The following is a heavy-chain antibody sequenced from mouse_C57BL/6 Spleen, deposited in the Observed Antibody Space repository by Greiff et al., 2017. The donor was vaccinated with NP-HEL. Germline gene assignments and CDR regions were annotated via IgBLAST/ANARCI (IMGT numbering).Heavy chain of an antibody. CDR2: IYPRSGNT. D-gene: IGHD4-1*01. V-gene: IGHV1-81*01. J-gene: IGHJ2*01. Sequence: VQLQESGAELARPGASVKLSCKASGYTFTSYGISWVKQRPGQGLEWIGEIYPRSGNTYYNEKFKGKATLTADKSSSTAYMELRSLTSEDSAVYFCASRETTGTVFDYWGQGTTLTVSS. CDR1: GYTFTSYG. CDR3: ASRETTGTVFDY.